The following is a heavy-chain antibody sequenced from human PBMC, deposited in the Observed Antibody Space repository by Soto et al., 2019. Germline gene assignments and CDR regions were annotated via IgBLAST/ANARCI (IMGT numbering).Heavy chain of an antibody. CDR1: GGSISSSSYY. D-gene: IGHD7-27*01. CDR2: IYYSGST. J-gene: IGHJ4*02. Sequence: SETLSLTCTVSGGSISSSSYYWGWIRQPPGKGLEWIGSIYYSGSTYYNPSLKSRVTISVDTSKNQFSLKLSSVTAADTAVYYCARDRTGEGGGYFDYWGQGTLVTVSS. CDR3: ARDRTGEGGGYFDY. V-gene: IGHV4-39*07.